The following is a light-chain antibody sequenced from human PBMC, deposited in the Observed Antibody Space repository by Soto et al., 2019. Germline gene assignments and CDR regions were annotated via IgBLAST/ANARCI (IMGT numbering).Light chain of an antibody. CDR2: GAS. J-gene: IGKJ1*01. Sequence: EVVLTQSPATLSLSLGEVATLSCRASQSVDRDLAWYRQKPGQPPSLLIHGASTRATGVPARFSGSGSETEFALVITSLQSEDFADYFCHQYNQWPRTFGQGTKVDIK. CDR3: HQYNQWPRT. CDR1: QSVDRD. V-gene: IGKV3-15*01.